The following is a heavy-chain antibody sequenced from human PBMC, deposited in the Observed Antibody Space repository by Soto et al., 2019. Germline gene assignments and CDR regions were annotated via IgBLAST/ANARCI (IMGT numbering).Heavy chain of an antibody. CDR3: ARGFSGSYSDY. J-gene: IGHJ4*02. CDR1: SYTFTNYG. V-gene: IGHV1-18*01. D-gene: IGHD1-26*01. Sequence: AASVKVSCKASSYTFTNYGISWVRQAPGQGLEWMGWISAYNGNTNYAQKLQGRVTMTTDTSTNTVYMELGSLRSDDTAVYYCARGFSGSYSDYWGQGTLVTVSS. CDR2: ISAYNGNT.